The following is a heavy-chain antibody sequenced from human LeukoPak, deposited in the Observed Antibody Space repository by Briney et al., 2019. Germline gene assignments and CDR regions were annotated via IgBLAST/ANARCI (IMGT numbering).Heavy chain of an antibody. Sequence: GGSLRLSCAASGFTFSSYWMSWVRQAPGRGLEWVANIKQDGSEKYYVDSVKGRFTISRDNAKNSLYLQMNSLRAEDTAVYYCARVTEENYYDSSGYGAFDPWGQGTLDTVSS. CDR3: ARVTEENYYDSSGYGAFDP. D-gene: IGHD3-22*01. J-gene: IGHJ5*02. CDR1: GFTFSSYW. V-gene: IGHV3-7*01. CDR2: IKQDGSEK.